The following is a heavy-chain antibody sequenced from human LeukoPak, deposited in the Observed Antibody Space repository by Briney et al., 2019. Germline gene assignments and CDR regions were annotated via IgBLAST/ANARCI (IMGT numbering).Heavy chain of an antibody. D-gene: IGHD2-15*01. CDR2: ISAYNGNT. CDR3: ARVAFGWSSHAFDI. CDR1: GYTFTSDG. J-gene: IGHJ3*02. Sequence: ASVKVSCKASGYTFTSDGISWVRQAPGQGLEWMGWISAYNGNTNYAQKLQGRVTMTTDTSTSAAYMELRSLRSDDTAVYYCARVAFGWSSHAFDIWGQGTMVTVSS. V-gene: IGHV1-18*01.